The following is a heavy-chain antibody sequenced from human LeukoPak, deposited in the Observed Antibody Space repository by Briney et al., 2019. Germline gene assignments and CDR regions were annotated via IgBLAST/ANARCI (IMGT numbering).Heavy chain of an antibody. D-gene: IGHD3-10*01. CDR3: AKDEGGQFGELLAVDY. CDR2: ISGSGGST. J-gene: IGHJ4*02. Sequence: PGGSLRLSCAASGFTFSSYAMSWVRQAPGKGLEWVSAISGSGGSTYYADSVKGRFTISRDNSKNTLYLQMNSLRAEDTAVYYCAKDEGGQFGELLAVDYWGQGTLVTVSS. CDR1: GFTFSSYA. V-gene: IGHV3-23*01.